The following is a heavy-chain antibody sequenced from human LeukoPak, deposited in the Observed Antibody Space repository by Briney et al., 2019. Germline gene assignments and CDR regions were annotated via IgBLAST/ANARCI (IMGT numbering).Heavy chain of an antibody. V-gene: IGHV3-23*01. CDR2: ISGSGGST. J-gene: IGHJ4*02. D-gene: IGHD5-24*01. CDR3: TVAPGRWLALEY. Sequence: GGSLRLSCAASGFTFSSYAMSWVRQAPGKGLEWVSAISGSGGSTYYADSVKGRFTISRDNSKNTLYLQMNSLRAEDTAVYYCTVAPGRWLALEYWGQGTLVTVSS. CDR1: GFTFSSYA.